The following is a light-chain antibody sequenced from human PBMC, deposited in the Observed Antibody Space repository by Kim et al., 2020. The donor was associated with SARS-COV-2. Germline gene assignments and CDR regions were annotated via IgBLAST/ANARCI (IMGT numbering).Light chain of an antibody. CDR1: EGIDTY. Sequence: DIQMTQSPSSLSASVEDRVTITCRATEGIDTYLAWFQQKPGRAPKSLIYGTSSLQSGVPSRFSGSGIGTDFTLTISSLQPEDFATYYCQQYKTYPWTFGQGTKVDIK. V-gene: IGKV1-16*01. CDR3: QQYKTYPWT. J-gene: IGKJ1*01. CDR2: GTS.